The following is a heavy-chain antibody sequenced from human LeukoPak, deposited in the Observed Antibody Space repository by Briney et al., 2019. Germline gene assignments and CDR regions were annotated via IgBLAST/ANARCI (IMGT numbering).Heavy chain of an antibody. Sequence: GGSLRLSCAASGFTFSNAWMSWVRQAPGKGLEWVGRIKKKTDGGTTDYPAPVKGRFTISRDDSKNTLYLQMNSLITEDTAVYYCTRLYLSYDFWSGYYSGADYWGQGTLVTVSS. CDR1: GFTFSNAW. CDR2: IKKKTDGGTT. J-gene: IGHJ4*02. V-gene: IGHV3-15*01. D-gene: IGHD3-3*01. CDR3: TRLYLSYDFWSGYYSGADY.